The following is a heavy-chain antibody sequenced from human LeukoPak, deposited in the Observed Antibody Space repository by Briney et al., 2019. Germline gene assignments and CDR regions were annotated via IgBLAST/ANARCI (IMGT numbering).Heavy chain of an antibody. D-gene: IGHD3-10*01. CDR2: ISRDGSEK. Sequence: GGSLRLSCTASGFSLSGYWMNWVRQAPGRGLEWVASISRDGSEKYDVDSVKGRFTISRDNAKNSLSLQMNSLRAEDTAVYYCARANYNDWGLFDYWGQGTLVTVSS. CDR1: GFSLSGYW. J-gene: IGHJ4*02. V-gene: IGHV3-7*01. CDR3: ARANYNDWGLFDY.